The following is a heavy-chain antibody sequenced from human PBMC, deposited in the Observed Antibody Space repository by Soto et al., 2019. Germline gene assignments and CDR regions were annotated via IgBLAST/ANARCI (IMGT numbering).Heavy chain of an antibody. D-gene: IGHD2-2*01. CDR1: GYSISSGYY. V-gene: IGHV4-38-2*01. Sequence: SENLSLTCAVSGYSISSGYYWGWIRQPPGKGLEWIGSIYHSGSTYYNPSLKSRVTISVGTSKNQFSLKLSSVTAADAAVYYCARVGIVVVPAANYFDYWGQGTLVTAPQ. J-gene: IGHJ4*02. CDR2: IYHSGST. CDR3: ARVGIVVVPAANYFDY.